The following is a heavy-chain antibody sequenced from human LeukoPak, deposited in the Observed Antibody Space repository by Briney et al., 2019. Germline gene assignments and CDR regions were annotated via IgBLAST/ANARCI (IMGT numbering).Heavy chain of an antibody. CDR3: AKESRAVAGYYFDY. Sequence: PGGSLRLSCAASGFTFSSYAISCVRQAPRKGLEWVSRISASGGSTYYADSVKGRFTLSRDNSKNTLYLQMHTLRAEDTAVYYCAKESRAVAGYYFDYWGQGTLVTVSS. J-gene: IGHJ4*02. CDR1: GFTFSSYA. D-gene: IGHD6-19*01. CDR2: ISASGGST. V-gene: IGHV3-23*01.